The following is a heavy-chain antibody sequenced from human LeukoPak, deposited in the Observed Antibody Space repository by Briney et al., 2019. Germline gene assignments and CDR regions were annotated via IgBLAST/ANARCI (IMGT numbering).Heavy chain of an antibody. CDR3: AVYIGSYYYGMDV. D-gene: IGHD5/OR15-5a*01. J-gene: IGHJ6*02. CDR2: IYSGGST. Sequence: GGSLRLSCAASGFTVSSNYMSWVRQAPGEGLEWVSVIYSGGSTYYADSVKGRFTISRDNSKNTLYLQMNSLRAEDTAVYYCAVYIGSYYYGMDVWGQGTTVTVSS. V-gene: IGHV3-53*01. CDR1: GFTVSSNY.